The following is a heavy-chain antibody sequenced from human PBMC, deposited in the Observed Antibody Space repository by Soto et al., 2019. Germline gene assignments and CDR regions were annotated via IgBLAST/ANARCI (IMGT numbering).Heavy chain of an antibody. J-gene: IGHJ6*02. Sequence: QVQLVQSGAEVKKPGSSVKVACKASGDTDTNYVISWVRQAPGQGLEWMGGIFPKFGTTYSAQKLQDRLTITADESTSTVYMQLSSLRLDDTAVYYCEAEMTFGKLSVVWGQGTTVTVSS. CDR2: IFPKFGTT. V-gene: IGHV1-69*01. CDR3: EAEMTFGKLSVV. D-gene: IGHD3-16*02. CDR1: GDTDTNYV.